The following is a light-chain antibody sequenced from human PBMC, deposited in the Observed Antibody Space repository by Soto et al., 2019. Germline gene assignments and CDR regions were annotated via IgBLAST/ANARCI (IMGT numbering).Light chain of an antibody. V-gene: IGKV1-33*01. CDR3: QQRHNLPHT. Sequence: DIQMTQSPSSLSASVGDRVTITCQASQDVRKHLSWYQQKARKAPKLLIYDASNLETGVPSRFSGSGSGTDFTFTISSLQPEDIATYYCQQRHNLPHTFGPGTKVDI. J-gene: IGKJ3*01. CDR2: DAS. CDR1: QDVRKH.